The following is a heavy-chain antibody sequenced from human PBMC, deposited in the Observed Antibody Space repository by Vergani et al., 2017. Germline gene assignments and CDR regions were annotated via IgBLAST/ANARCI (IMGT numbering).Heavy chain of an antibody. J-gene: IGHJ5*02. CDR1: GFTFSSYS. CDR2: ISSSSSYI. V-gene: IGHV3-21*01. Sequence: EVQLVESGGGLVKPGGSLRLSCAASGFTFSSYSMNWVRQAPGKGLEWVSSISSSSSYIYYADSVKGRFTISRDNAKNSAYLQMNSLRAEDTAVYYCARVHGIGWFDPWGQGTLVTVSS. CDR3: ARVHGIGWFDP. D-gene: IGHD1-14*01.